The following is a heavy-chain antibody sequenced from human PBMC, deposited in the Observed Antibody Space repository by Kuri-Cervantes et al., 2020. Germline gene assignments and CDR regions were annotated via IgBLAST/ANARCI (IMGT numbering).Heavy chain of an antibody. J-gene: IGHJ4*02. CDR2: IIPIFGTA. D-gene: IGHD6-13*01. V-gene: IGHV1-69*05. Sequence: SVKVSCKASGGTFSSYAISWVRQAPGQGLEWMGGIIPIFGTANYAQKFQGRVTMTRDTSINTAYMELSRLRSDDTAVYYCATAVGQQLPPRPLFDYWGQGTLVTVSS. CDR1: GGTFSSYA. CDR3: ATAVGQQLPPRPLFDY.